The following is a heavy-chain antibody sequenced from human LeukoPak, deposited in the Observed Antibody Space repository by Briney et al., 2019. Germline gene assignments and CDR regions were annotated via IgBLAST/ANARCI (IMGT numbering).Heavy chain of an antibody. V-gene: IGHV5-51*01. CDR1: GYSFTSYW. D-gene: IGHD2-15*01. J-gene: IGHJ5*02. CDR3: ARGELGYCSGGSYYRFDP. CDR2: IYPGGSDT. Sequence: GESLKISCKGSGYSFTSYWIGWVRQMPGKVLEWMGIIYPGGSDTRDSPSFQGQVTISADKSISTAYLQWSSLKASDTAMYYCARGELGYCSGGSYYRFDPWGQGTLVTVSS.